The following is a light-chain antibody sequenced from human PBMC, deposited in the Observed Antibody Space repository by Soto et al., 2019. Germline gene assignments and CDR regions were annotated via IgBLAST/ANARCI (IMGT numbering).Light chain of an antibody. Sequence: KVMTQSPATLSVSPGERATLSCRASQSVTSNLAWYQQKPGQAPRLLIYDATTRATGIPVRFSGSGSGTDFTLTISSLQSEDSGVYYCQQYNNWPGTFGQGTKVEIK. CDR2: DAT. CDR1: QSVTSN. CDR3: QQYNNWPGT. J-gene: IGKJ1*01. V-gene: IGKV3-15*01.